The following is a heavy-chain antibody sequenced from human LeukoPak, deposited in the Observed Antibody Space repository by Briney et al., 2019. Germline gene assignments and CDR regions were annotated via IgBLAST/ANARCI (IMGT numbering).Heavy chain of an antibody. CDR3: ARAGSWSFDY. Sequence: GGSLRLSCAVSGFTFSTYRMRWVRQAPGKGLEWVATITQDGSEKFYVDSARGRFTISRDNPKNSLFLEMNSLRAEDTAVYYCARAGSWSFDYWGQGTLVTVSS. J-gene: IGHJ4*02. CDR1: GFTFSTYR. V-gene: IGHV3-7*05. D-gene: IGHD6-19*01. CDR2: ITQDGSEK.